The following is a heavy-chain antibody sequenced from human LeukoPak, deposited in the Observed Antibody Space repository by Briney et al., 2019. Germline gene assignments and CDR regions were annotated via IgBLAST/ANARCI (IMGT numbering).Heavy chain of an antibody. Sequence: ATVKVSCKASGYTFTGYYMHWVRQAPGQGLEWMGRINPNSGGTNYAQKFQGRVTMTRDTSISTAYMELSRLRSDDTAVYYCASGYYDSSGYYAWGQGTLVTVSS. CDR2: INPNSGGT. CDR1: GYTFTGYY. D-gene: IGHD3-22*01. CDR3: ASGYYDSSGYYA. V-gene: IGHV1-2*06. J-gene: IGHJ4*02.